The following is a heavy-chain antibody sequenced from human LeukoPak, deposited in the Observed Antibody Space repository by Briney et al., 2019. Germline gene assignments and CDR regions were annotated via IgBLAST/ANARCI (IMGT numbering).Heavy chain of an antibody. V-gene: IGHV1-69*11. Sequence: SVKVSCKASGGTFSSYAISWVRQAPGQGLEWMGRIIPILGTANYAQKFQGRVTITTDESTSTAYMELSSLRSEDTAVYYCARDHALVPFDYWGQGTLVTVSS. CDR2: IIPILGTA. CDR3: ARDHALVPFDY. D-gene: IGHD2-2*01. CDR1: GGTFSSYA. J-gene: IGHJ4*02.